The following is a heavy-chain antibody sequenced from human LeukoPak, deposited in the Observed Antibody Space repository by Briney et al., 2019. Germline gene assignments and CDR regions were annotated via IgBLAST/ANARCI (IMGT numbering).Heavy chain of an antibody. Sequence: SETLSLTCTVSGGSISSSSYYWGWIRQPPGKGLEWIGSIYYSGSTYYNPSLKSRVTISVDTSKNQSSLKLSSVTAADTAVCYCARQPGVRGVIANWFDPWGQGTLVTVSS. CDR2: IYYSGST. V-gene: IGHV4-39*01. J-gene: IGHJ5*02. CDR1: GGSISSSSYY. CDR3: ARQPGVRGVIANWFDP. D-gene: IGHD3-10*01.